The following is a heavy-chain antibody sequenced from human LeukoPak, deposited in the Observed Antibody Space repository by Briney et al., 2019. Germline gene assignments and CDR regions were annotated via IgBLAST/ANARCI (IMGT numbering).Heavy chain of an antibody. CDR3: ARAVYSYEAGY. V-gene: IGHV1-18*01. J-gene: IGHJ4*02. Sequence: ASVTVSCTASGYTFTSYGISWVRQAPGQGLEWMGWISAYNGNTNYAQKLQGRVTMTTDTSTSTAYMELRSLRSDDTAVYYCARAVYSYEAGYWGQGTLVTVSS. D-gene: IGHD5-18*01. CDR2: ISAYNGNT. CDR1: GYTFTSYG.